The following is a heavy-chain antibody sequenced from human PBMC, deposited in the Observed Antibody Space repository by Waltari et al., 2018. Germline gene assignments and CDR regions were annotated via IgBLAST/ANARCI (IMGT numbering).Heavy chain of an antibody. D-gene: IGHD6-19*01. CDR1: GGSIRSHY. J-gene: IGHJ4*02. V-gene: IGHV4-59*11. Sequence: QVQLQESGPGLVKPSETLSLTCTVSGGSIRSHYWSWIRQPPGKGLEWIGYIYYSGSTNYNPSLKSRVTISVDTSKNQFSLKLSSVTAADTAVYYCARERAVAGTHYFDYWGQGTLVTVSS. CDR3: ARERAVAGTHYFDY. CDR2: IYYSGST.